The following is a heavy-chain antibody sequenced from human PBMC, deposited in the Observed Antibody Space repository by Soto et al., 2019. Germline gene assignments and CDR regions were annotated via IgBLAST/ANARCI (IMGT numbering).Heavy chain of an antibody. CDR3: ARATMVRGVIITVGYYYYYGMDV. J-gene: IGHJ6*02. Sequence: VASVKVSCKASGGTFSSYAISWVRQAPGQGLEWMGGIIPIFGTANYAQKFQGRVTITADESTSTAYMELSSLRSEDTAVYYCARATMVRGVIITVGYYYYYGMDVWGQGTTVTVYS. CDR1: GGTFSSYA. D-gene: IGHD3-10*01. CDR2: IIPIFGTA. V-gene: IGHV1-69*13.